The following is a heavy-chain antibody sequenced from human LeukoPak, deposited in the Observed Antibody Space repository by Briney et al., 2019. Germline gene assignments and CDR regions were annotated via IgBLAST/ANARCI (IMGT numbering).Heavy chain of an antibody. Sequence: SGGSLRLSCAASGFTVSSNYMSWVRQAPGTGLEWVSVIYSGGSTYYADSVKGRFTISRDNSKNTLYLQMNSLRAEDTAVYYCARAKWELPPGYKRTRDLSYYFDYWGQGTLVTVSS. J-gene: IGHJ4*02. V-gene: IGHV3-53*01. CDR2: IYSGGST. D-gene: IGHD1-26*01. CDR3: ARAKWELPPGYKRTRDLSYYFDY. CDR1: GFTVSSNY.